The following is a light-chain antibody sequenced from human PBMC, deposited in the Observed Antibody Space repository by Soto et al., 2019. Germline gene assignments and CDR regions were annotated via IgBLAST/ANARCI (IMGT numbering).Light chain of an antibody. CDR2: GAS. Sequence: EVVLTQSPGTLSLSPGERATLSCRASQSVSSNHLAWYQQAPGQAPRLLIYGASSRATGIPDRFSGSGSGTDFILTISRLEPEDFAVYYCQQYGSSPVTFGQGTKVDIK. CDR1: QSVSSNH. J-gene: IGKJ1*01. CDR3: QQYGSSPVT. V-gene: IGKV3-20*01.